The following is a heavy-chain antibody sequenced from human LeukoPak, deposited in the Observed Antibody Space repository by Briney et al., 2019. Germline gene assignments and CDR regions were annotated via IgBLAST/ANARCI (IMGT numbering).Heavy chain of an antibody. V-gene: IGHV4-38-2*02. CDR1: GYSISSGYY. CDR3: ARLDSSGYYEVYAFDI. J-gene: IGHJ3*02. D-gene: IGHD3-22*01. Sequence: PSETLSLTCTVSGYSISSGYYWGWIRQPPGKGLEWIGSIYHSGSTYYNPSLKSRVTISVDTSKNQLSLKLSSVTAADTAVYYCARLDSSGYYEVYAFDIWGQGTMVTVSS. CDR2: IYHSGST.